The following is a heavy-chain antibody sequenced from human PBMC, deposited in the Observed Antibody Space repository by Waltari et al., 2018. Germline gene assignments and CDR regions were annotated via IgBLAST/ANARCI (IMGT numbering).Heavy chain of an antibody. CDR2: INPNSGQV. CDR1: GYTFTSKF. Sequence: QVQLVQSGAEVKKPGASVKVSCKASGYTFTSKFIHWLRQAPGQGLQWMGVINPNSGQVTYAQRYKGRVTMTRDTSTSTVYMELSSLRSEDTALYYCARQSYGYDSWGQGTLVTSSS. V-gene: IGHV1-46*01. CDR3: ARQSYGYDS. J-gene: IGHJ4*02. D-gene: IGHD5-12*01.